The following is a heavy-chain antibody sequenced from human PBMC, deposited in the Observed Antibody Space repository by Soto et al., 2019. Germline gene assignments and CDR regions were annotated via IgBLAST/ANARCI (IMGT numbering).Heavy chain of an antibody. Sequence: PSETLSLTCTVSGGSISSSIYYWGWIRQLPGKGLEWIGSMYCIGCTYYNPSLKSRVTICVDTSKNQFSRKRSSVPAADTAVYYCARQFRREGYNYFDYWGQGTMVTV. D-gene: IGHD5-12*01. J-gene: IGHJ4*02. CDR2: MYCIGCT. CDR3: ARQFRREGYNYFDY. V-gene: IGHV4-39*01. CDR1: GGSISSSIYY.